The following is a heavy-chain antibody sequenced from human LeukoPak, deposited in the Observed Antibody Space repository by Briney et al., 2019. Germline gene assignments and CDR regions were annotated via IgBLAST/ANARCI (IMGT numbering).Heavy chain of an antibody. CDR1: GYSFTTYW. D-gene: IGHD6-13*01. Sequence: GESLKISCKASGYSFTTYWIGWVRQMPGKGLEWMGIIYPGDSDTRYSPSFQGQVTISADKSISTAYLQWSSLKASDTAIYYCARSYSSSFYYYMDVWGKGTTVTVSS. CDR3: ARSYSSSFYYYMDV. CDR2: IYPGDSDT. J-gene: IGHJ6*03. V-gene: IGHV5-51*01.